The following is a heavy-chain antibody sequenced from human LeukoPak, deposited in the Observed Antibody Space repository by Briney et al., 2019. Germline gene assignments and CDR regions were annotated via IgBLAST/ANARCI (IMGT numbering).Heavy chain of an antibody. J-gene: IGHJ4*02. CDR3: ARENPSGYYNRPIDY. CDR2: IYYSGGI. CDR1: GGSISSYY. V-gene: IGHV4-59*01. D-gene: IGHD3-22*01. Sequence: KPSETLSLTCTVSGGSISSYYWSWIRQPPGKGLEWIGYIYYSGGIKYNPSLKSRVTMSVDTSKNQFSLKLSSVTAADTAIYYCARENPSGYYNRPIDYWGQGTLVTVSS.